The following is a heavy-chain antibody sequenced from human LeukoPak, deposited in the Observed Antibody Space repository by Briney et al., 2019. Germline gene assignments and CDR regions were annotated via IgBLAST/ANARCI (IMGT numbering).Heavy chain of an antibody. D-gene: IGHD6-13*01. J-gene: IGHJ4*02. V-gene: IGHV3-30*04. CDR1: GFTFSSYA. CDR2: ISYDGSNK. Sequence: GGSLRLSCAASGFTFSSYAMHWVRQAPGKGLEWVAVISYDGSNKYYADSVKGRFTISRDNSKNTLYLQMNSLRAEDTAVYYCARRTQPYYFDYWGQGTLDTVSS. CDR3: ARRTQPYYFDY.